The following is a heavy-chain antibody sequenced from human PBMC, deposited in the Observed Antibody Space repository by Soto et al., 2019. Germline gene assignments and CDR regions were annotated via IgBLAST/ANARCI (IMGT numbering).Heavy chain of an antibody. CDR1: GFTFSTYW. Sequence: EVQLVESGGGLVQSGGSLRLSCAASGFTFSTYWMSWVRQPPEKGLEWVANIKQDGSEIDYVDSLRGRFTLSRDNAKNSHYLQMNSLRAEDTAVYYCARIGYRSSTFDYWGQGTLVIVSS. J-gene: IGHJ4*02. CDR3: ARIGYRSSTFDY. V-gene: IGHV3-7*01. CDR2: IKQDGSEI. D-gene: IGHD6-6*01.